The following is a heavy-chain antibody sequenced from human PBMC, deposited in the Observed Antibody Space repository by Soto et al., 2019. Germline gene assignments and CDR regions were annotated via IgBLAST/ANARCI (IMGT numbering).Heavy chain of an antibody. D-gene: IGHD2-15*01. J-gene: IGHJ4*02. V-gene: IGHV5-51*01. CDR2: INPGDSES. Sequence: GESLKISCKASGYSFSNYWIGWVRQMPGKGLEWMAIINPGDSESRYSPSFQGPVTIPADQSIRTAYLPWNRLKASDTPMSYYARPSHHTVAHWGQGTLVTVSS. CDR3: ARPSHHTVAH. CDR1: GYSFSNYW.